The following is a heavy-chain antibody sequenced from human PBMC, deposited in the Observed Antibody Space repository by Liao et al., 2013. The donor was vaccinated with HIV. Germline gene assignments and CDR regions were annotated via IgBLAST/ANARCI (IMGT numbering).Heavy chain of an antibody. J-gene: IGHJ4*02. CDR1: GGSISSGSYY. CDR3: ARGGSFFDF. D-gene: IGHD5-12*01. Sequence: QVQLQESGPGLVKPSQTLSLTCTVSGGSISSGSYYWSWIRQPAGKGLEWIGRVSNSGGTSYSPSLKSRVTMSVNTSKNQVSLNLNSVTAADTAIYYCARGGSFFDFWGQGTLVTVSS. CDR2: VSNSGGT. V-gene: IGHV4-61*02.